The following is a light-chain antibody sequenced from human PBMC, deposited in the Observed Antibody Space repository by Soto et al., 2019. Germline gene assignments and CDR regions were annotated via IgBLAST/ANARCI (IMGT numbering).Light chain of an antibody. Sequence: DIQLTQSPSFLSASVGDRVTITCRASQGIGSYLAWYQQKPGKAPKLLIYAASTLQSGVPSRFSGSESGTEFTLTISTLQPEDFATYYCQQLNGFPLTFGGGTKVEIK. CDR1: QGIGSY. J-gene: IGKJ4*01. CDR3: QQLNGFPLT. V-gene: IGKV1-9*01. CDR2: AAS.